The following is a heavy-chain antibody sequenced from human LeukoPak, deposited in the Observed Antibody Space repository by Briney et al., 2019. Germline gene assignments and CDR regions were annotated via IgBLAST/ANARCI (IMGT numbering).Heavy chain of an antibody. D-gene: IGHD3-10*01. J-gene: IGHJ4*02. CDR3: AKDYGAGQLGPGF. CDR2: ISSDGSNK. Sequence: PGRSLRLSCAASKFTFSNYGMHWVRQAPGKGLEWVAVISSDGSNKYYADSVKGRFTISRDNSKKTLHLQMNSLRADDTAVYYCAKDYGAGQLGPGFWGQGTLVTVSS. V-gene: IGHV3-30*18. CDR1: KFTFSNYG.